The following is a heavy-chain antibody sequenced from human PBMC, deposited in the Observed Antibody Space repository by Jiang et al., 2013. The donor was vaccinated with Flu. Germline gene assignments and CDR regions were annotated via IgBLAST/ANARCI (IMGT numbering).Heavy chain of an antibody. CDR1: GFTFSSYG. CDR2: ISYDGSNK. J-gene: IGHJ3*02. Sequence: VQPGGSLRLSCAASGFTFSSYGMHWVRQAPGKGLEWVAVISYDGSNKYYADSVKGRFTISRDNSKNTLYLQMNSLRAEDTAVYYCAKVREDYGYYDSSGFTLGAFDIWGQGTMVTVSS. CDR3: AKVREDYGYYDSSGFTLGAFDI. D-gene: IGHD3-22*01. V-gene: IGHV3-30*18.